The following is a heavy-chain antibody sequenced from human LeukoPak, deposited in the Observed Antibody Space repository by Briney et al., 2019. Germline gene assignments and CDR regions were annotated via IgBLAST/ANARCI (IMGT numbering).Heavy chain of an antibody. J-gene: IGHJ4*02. Sequence: GASVKVSCKASGYTFTSYGISWVRQAPGQGPEWMGWISAYNGNTNYAQKLQGRVTMTTDTSTSTAYMELRSLRSDDTAVYYCARGPGDYSSSWYDYWGQGTLVTVSS. CDR2: ISAYNGNT. D-gene: IGHD6-13*01. CDR3: ARGPGDYSSSWYDY. CDR1: GYTFTSYG. V-gene: IGHV1-18*01.